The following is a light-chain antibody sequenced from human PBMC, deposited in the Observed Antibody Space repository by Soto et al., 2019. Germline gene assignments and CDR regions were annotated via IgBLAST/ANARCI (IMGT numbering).Light chain of an antibody. CDR2: GAS. CDR1: QSVNSN. Sequence: EVVMTQSPATLSVSPGEGATLSCRASQSVNSNLAWYQQKPGQAPRLLIHGASTRATGIPARFSGSVSGTEFTLTISSLQSEDFGVYYCQQYNNWPETFGQGTKVDIK. V-gene: IGKV3-15*01. J-gene: IGKJ1*01. CDR3: QQYNNWPET.